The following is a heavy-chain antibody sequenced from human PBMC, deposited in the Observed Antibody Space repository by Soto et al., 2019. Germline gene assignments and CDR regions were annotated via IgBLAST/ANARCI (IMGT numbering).Heavy chain of an antibody. CDR2: IAHSGST. Sequence: SETLSLTCAVYGGSFSGYYWSWIRQPPRKGLEWIGEIAHSGSTNYNPSLKSRVTISLDTSRNQFSLKLTSVTAADTAVYYCASYNGRYYRTYFEYWGPGTPVNVSS. D-gene: IGHD6-19*01. CDR1: GGSFSGYY. J-gene: IGHJ4*02. CDR3: ASYNGRYYRTYFEY. V-gene: IGHV4-34*01.